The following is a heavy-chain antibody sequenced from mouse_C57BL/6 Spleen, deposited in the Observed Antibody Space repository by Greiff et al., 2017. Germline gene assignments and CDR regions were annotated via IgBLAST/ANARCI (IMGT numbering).Heavy chain of an antibody. CDR1: GFTFSDYY. J-gene: IGHJ4*01. Sequence: EVQLVESGGGLVQPGGSLKLSCAASGFTFSDYYMYWVRQTPEKRLEWVADISNGGGSTYYPDTVKGRFTIARDNAKNTLYLQMSRLKSEDTAMYYCARHEKTSDAMDYWGQGTSVTVSS. CDR2: ISNGGGST. CDR3: ARHEKTSDAMDY. V-gene: IGHV5-12*01.